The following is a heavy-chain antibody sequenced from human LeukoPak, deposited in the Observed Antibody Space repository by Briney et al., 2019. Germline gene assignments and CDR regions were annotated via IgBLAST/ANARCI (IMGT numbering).Heavy chain of an antibody. Sequence: PGGSLRLSCAASGFTVSTNYMSWVRQAPGKGLEWVSILYSGGSTYSADSVKGRFTISGDSSKNTVYLQMNSLRAEDTAVYYCARDAERIRATDGFDIWGQGTMVTVSS. CDR1: GFTVSTNY. CDR2: LYSGGST. J-gene: IGHJ3*02. D-gene: IGHD3-10*01. V-gene: IGHV3-66*01. CDR3: ARDAERIRATDGFDI.